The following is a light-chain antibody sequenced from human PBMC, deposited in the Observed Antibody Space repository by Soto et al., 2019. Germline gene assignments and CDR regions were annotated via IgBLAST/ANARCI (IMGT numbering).Light chain of an antibody. V-gene: IGLV2-14*01. CDR2: DVN. CDR1: SGDVGAHDF. CDR3: SSFTNTYSYV. Sequence: QSALTQPASVSGSPGQSITISCTGTSGDVGAHDFVSWYQHHPGKAPRLAIYDVNRRPAGASNRFSGSKSGSTASLTISTLQAEDEADYYCSSFTNTYSYVFGTGTKVTVL. J-gene: IGLJ1*01.